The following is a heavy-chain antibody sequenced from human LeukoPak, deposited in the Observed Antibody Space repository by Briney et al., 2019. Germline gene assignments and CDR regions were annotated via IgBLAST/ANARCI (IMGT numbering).Heavy chain of an antibody. D-gene: IGHD3-22*01. V-gene: IGHV4-34*01. CDR1: GGSFRGYY. CDR2: INHSGST. J-gene: IGHJ6*02. CDR3: ASRSKYYYDSSGYSNLGRYYYGMDV. Sequence: PSETLSLTCAVYGGSFRGYYWSWIRQPPGKGLEWIGEINHSGSTNYNPSLKSRVTISVDTSKNQFSLKLSSVTAADTAVYYCASRSKYYYDSSGYSNLGRYYYGMDVWGQGTTVTVSS.